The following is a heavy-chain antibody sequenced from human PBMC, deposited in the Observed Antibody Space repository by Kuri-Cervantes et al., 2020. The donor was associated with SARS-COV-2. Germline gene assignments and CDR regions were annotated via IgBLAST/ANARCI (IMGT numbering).Heavy chain of an antibody. J-gene: IGHJ5*02. D-gene: IGHD3-10*01. CDR1: GFTFSDYY. Sequence: GESLKISCAASGFTFSDYYMSWIRQAPGKGLEWVSYISSSGSTIYYADSVKGRFTISRDNSKNTLYLQMNSLRAEDTAVYYCAKSLGEFYYGSGAGEWFDPWGQGTLVTVSS. CDR2: ISSSGSTI. V-gene: IGHV3-11*01. CDR3: AKSLGEFYYGSGAGEWFDP.